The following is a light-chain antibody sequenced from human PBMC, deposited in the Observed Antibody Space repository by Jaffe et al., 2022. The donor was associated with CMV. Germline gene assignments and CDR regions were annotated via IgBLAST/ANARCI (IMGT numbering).Light chain of an antibody. CDR1: QSISSTY. Sequence: EIVLTQSPGTLSLSPGERATLSCRASQSISSTYFAWYQQKPGQAPRLLIYGATSRATGIPDRFSGSGSGTDFTLTIGRVEPEDFAVYYCQLYGGSLLVTFGGGTKVEIK. V-gene: IGKV3-20*01. J-gene: IGKJ4*01. CDR3: QLYGGSLLVT. CDR2: GAT.